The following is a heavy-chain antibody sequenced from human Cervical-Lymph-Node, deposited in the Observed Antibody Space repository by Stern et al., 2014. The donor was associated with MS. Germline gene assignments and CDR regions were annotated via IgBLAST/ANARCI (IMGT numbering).Heavy chain of an antibody. D-gene: IGHD5-18*01. J-gene: IGHJ4*02. V-gene: IGHV4-59*01. CDR3: ARGRHTAMVTSGRYFDL. CDR1: GSPLKNFY. CDR2: ISNSGTN. Sequence: QVQLVESGPGRVQPSESLSLTCTASGSPLKNFYWNWVRQPPGQGLAWIGHISNSGTNYYDPTLKSRVTMSMDASKQQFSLRLTCVTAVDTAVYFCARGRHTAMVTSGRYFDLWGQGTLVTVSS.